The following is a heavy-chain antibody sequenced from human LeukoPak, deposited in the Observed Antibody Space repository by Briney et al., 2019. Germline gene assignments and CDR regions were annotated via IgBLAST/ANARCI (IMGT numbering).Heavy chain of an antibody. Sequence: GASVKVSCKASGSTFTGYYMHWVRQAPGQGLEWMGWINPNSSGTNYTQKFHGRVTMTSATSITTTYMELSRLRSHDTAAYYCAKTPPVSPYFFDYWGQGTLVTVSS. CDR1: GSTFTGYY. CDR2: INPNSSGT. J-gene: IGHJ4*02. CDR3: AKTPPVSPYFFDY. D-gene: IGHD3-16*01. V-gene: IGHV1-2*02.